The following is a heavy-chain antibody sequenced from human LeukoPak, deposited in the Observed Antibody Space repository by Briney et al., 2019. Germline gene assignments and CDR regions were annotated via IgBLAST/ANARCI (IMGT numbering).Heavy chain of an antibody. D-gene: IGHD6-6*01. Sequence: GGSLRLSCAASGFTFSNYWMSWVRQAPGKGLEWVAKIKQDGSEEYYVDSVKGRFTISRDNAKNSLFLQMNSLRVEDTAIYYCARAGGSSSRPADSWGQGTLVTVSS. CDR3: ARAGGSSSRPADS. J-gene: IGHJ5*01. CDR2: IKQDGSEE. V-gene: IGHV3-7*03. CDR1: GFTFSNYW.